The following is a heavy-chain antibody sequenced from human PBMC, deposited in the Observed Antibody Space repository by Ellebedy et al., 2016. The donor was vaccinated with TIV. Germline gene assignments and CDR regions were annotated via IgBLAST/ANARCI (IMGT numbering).Heavy chain of an antibody. CDR2: IYTSGST. V-gene: IGHV4-4*07. CDR1: GGSISCYY. Sequence: MPSETLSLTCTVSGGSISCYYWSWIRQPAGRGLEWSGRIYTSGSTNYNPSLKSRVTMSVDTSKNQFSLKLSSVTAADTAVYYCARDEEGGSRFGEIINWFDPWGQGTLVTVSS. J-gene: IGHJ5*02. D-gene: IGHD3-10*01. CDR3: ARDEEGGSRFGEIINWFDP.